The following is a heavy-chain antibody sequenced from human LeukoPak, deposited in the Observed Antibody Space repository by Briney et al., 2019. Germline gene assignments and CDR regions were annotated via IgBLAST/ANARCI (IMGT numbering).Heavy chain of an antibody. CDR1: GYHFTGYH. CDR3: AGLGSTVKGRIDP. D-gene: IGHD5/OR15-5a*01. CDR2: ISTDSGDA. V-gene: IGHV1-2*02. J-gene: IGHJ5*02. Sequence: ASVKVSCKASGYHFTGYHVHWVRQAPGQGLEWMGRISTDSGDADIAQKFQGRVTMTRDTSISTAYMELSRLTSDDSAVYYYAGLGSTVKGRIDPWGQGTSVTVS.